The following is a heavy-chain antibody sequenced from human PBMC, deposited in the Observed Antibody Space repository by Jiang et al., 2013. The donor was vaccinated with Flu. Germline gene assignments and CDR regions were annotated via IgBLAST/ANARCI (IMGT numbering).Heavy chain of an antibody. CDR3: ARRRLEVGSGYSYYGMDV. J-gene: IGHJ6*02. CDR1: ISSRNW. CDR2: IYHSGST. Sequence: ISSRNWWSWVRQPPGKGLEWIGEIYHSGSTNYNPSLKSRVTISVDQSKKQFSLKLSSVTAADTAVYYCARRRLEVGSGYSYYGMDVWGQGTTVTVSS. V-gene: IGHV4-4*02. D-gene: IGHD6-19*01.